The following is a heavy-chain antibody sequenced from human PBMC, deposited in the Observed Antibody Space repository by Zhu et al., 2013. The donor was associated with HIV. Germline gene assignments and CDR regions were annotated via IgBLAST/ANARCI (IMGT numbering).Heavy chain of an antibody. CDR2: MNPNSGNT. D-gene: IGHD2-15*01. CDR3: TRALGQPANFRFDP. CDR1: GYTFTSHD. V-gene: IGHV1-8*03. J-gene: IGHJ5*02. Sequence: QVQLVQSGAKVKRPGASVKVSCRPSGYTFTSHDINWVRQATGQGLEWLGWMNPNSGNTGYAQSFQGRLSFTRDTSISTAYMELSNLKADDTAVYYCTRALGQPANFRFDPWGQGTLVTVAS.